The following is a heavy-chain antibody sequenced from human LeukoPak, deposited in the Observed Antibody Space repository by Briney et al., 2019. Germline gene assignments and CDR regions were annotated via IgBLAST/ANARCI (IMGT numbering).Heavy chain of an antibody. CDR1: GGSISNYY. V-gene: IGHV4-59*01. Sequence: PSETLSLTCTVSGGSISNYYWTWIRQPPGKGLEWIGFISYSGSTSYNPSLKSRVTISLDTSKNQFSLKLSSVTAADTAVYYCARAYYFDSSGYDDAFDIWGQGTTVTVSS. D-gene: IGHD3-22*01. J-gene: IGHJ3*02. CDR3: ARAYYFDSSGYDDAFDI. CDR2: ISYSGST.